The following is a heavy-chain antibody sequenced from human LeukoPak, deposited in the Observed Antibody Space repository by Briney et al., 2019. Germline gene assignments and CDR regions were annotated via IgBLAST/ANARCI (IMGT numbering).Heavy chain of an antibody. D-gene: IGHD3-10*01. CDR2: IWYDGSNK. CDR3: ARDSTDLLNPMVRGENWFDP. Sequence: GGSLRLSCAASGFTFSSYGMHWVRQAPGKGLEWVAVIWYDGSNKYYADSVKGRFTISRDNSKNTLYLQMNSLRAEDTAVYYCARDSTDLLNPMVRGENWFDPWGQGTLVTVSS. CDR1: GFTFSSYG. V-gene: IGHV3-33*01. J-gene: IGHJ5*02.